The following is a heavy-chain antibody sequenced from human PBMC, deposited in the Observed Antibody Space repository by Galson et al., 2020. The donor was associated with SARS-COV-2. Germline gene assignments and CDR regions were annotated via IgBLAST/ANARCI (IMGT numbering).Heavy chain of an antibody. CDR3: VRGPFCTYTNCPVEDAFDM. V-gene: IGHV3-13*01. D-gene: IGHD3-16*01. J-gene: IGHJ3*02. CDR2: IGTAADT. Sequence: GGSLRLSCAVSGFTVGHYDMHWVRQTSGGGLEWVSTIGTAADTFYANSVKGRFTVSREDAKNSLYLQMNNLRPGDTAVYFCVRGPFCTYTNCPVEDAFDMWGQGTMVTVSS. CDR1: GFTVGHYD.